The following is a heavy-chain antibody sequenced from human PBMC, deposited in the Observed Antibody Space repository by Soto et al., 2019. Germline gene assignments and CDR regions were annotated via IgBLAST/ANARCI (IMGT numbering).Heavy chain of an antibody. V-gene: IGHV3-21*01. CDR3: ARVAY. CDR2: ISISGTYL. J-gene: IGHJ4*02. CDR1: GFTFRIYA. Sequence: PGGSLRLSCATSGFTFRIYAMNWVRQAPGKGLEWVSSISISGTYLHYADSVEGRFTISRDDAKNSVYLQMNSLRPDDTAMYYCARVAYWGPGTQVTVSS.